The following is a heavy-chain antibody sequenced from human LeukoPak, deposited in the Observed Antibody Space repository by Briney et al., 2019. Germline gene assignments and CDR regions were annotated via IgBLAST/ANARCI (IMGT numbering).Heavy chain of an antibody. D-gene: IGHD3-10*01. CDR2: ISSSSSYI. CDR3: ARVVVPRLGHGEYYYYYNYMDV. Sequence: GGSLRLSCAASGFTFSSYSMNWVRQAPGKGLEWVSSISSSSSYIYYADSVKGRFTISRDNAKNSLYLQMNSLRAEDTAVYYWARVVVPRLGHGEYYYYYNYMDVWGKGTTVTVSS. V-gene: IGHV3-21*01. CDR1: GFTFSSYS. J-gene: IGHJ6*03.